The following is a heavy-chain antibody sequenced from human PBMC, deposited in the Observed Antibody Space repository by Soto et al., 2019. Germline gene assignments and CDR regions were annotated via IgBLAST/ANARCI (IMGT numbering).Heavy chain of an antibody. V-gene: IGHV1-69*12. J-gene: IGHJ4*02. CDR2: IIPIFGTA. D-gene: IGHD2-2*01. Sequence: QVQLVQSGAEVKKPGSSVKVSCKASGGTFSSYAISWVRQAPGQGLEWMGGIIPIFGTANYAQKFQGRVTMTADESTSTAYMELSRLRSEDTAVYYCKLVPAAIRGKYAFDYWGQGTLVTVSS. CDR3: KLVPAAIRGKYAFDY. CDR1: GGTFSSYA.